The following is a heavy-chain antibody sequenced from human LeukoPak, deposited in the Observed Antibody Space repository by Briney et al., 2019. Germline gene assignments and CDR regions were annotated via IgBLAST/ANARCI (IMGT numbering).Heavy chain of an antibody. Sequence: GGSLRLSCAASGFTFSSYSMNRVRQAPGKGLEWVSSISSSSSYIYYADSVKGRFTISRDNAKNSLYLQMNSLRAEDTAVYYCARSLYDSSGYYYEYYFDYWGQGTLVTVSS. CDR1: GFTFSSYS. J-gene: IGHJ4*02. CDR3: ARSLYDSSGYYYEYYFDY. D-gene: IGHD3-22*01. CDR2: ISSSSSYI. V-gene: IGHV3-21*01.